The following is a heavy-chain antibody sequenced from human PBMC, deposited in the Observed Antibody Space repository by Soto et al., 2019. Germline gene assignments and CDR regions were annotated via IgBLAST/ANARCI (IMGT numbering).Heavy chain of an antibody. CDR2: INGDGSDI. V-gene: IGHV3-74*03. CDR3: ARDQTTGDWFDA. CDR1: GFDFNNYW. J-gene: IGHJ5*02. Sequence: PGGSLRLSCGASGFDFNNYWVHWVRQDPGKGLVWVSRINGDGSDIKYADSVKGRFTISRDNAKNTVYLQMNSLRAEDTAVYYCARDQTTGDWFDAWGQGTLVTVCS. D-gene: IGHD4-17*01.